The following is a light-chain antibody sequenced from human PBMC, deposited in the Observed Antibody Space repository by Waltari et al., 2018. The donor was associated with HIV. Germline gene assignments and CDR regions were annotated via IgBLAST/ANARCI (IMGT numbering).Light chain of an antibody. J-gene: IGLJ2*01. CDR2: DDY. V-gene: IGLV3-21*02. Sequence: SYVPTQPPSVSVAPGQTASITCGGNNIGTKSVHWYQQRPGQAPVLVVYDDYDRPSGIPGRFSGSNSGNMATLTISRVEAGDEAVYYCQVWDSSTEHPGVVFGGGTKLTVL. CDR1: NIGTKS. CDR3: QVWDSSTEHPGVV.